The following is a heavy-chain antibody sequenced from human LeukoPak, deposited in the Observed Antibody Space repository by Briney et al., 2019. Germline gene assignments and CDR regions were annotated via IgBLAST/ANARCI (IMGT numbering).Heavy chain of an antibody. CDR3: AKGDDYGANTRLPKYNWFDP. Sequence: GGSLRLSCAASGFTFTTCAMHWVRQAPGKGLEWVAYIRYDGNNKNYADSVKGRFTISRDNSKDMLYLQMNSLRPEDTAVYYCAKGDDYGANTRLPKYNWFDPWAREPWSPSPQ. D-gene: IGHD4-23*01. V-gene: IGHV3-30*02. CDR2: IRYDGNNK. CDR1: GFTFTTCA. J-gene: IGHJ5*02.